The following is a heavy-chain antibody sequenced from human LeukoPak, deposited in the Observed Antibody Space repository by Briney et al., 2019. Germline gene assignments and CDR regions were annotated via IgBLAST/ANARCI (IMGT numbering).Heavy chain of an antibody. J-gene: IGHJ4*02. CDR1: GFTFSFSNYW. Sequence: GGSLRLSCAASGFTFSFSNYWMSWVRQAPGKGLEWVANIKQDGSEKYYVDSVKGRFTISRDNAKNSLYLQMNGLRAEDTAVYYCARRRFDSSGYTDYWGQGTLVTVSS. D-gene: IGHD3-22*01. CDR2: IKQDGSEK. CDR3: ARRRFDSSGYTDY. V-gene: IGHV3-7*01.